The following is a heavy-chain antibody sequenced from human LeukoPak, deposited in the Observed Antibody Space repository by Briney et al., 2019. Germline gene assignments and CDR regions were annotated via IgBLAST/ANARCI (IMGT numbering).Heavy chain of an antibody. V-gene: IGHV3-33*01. CDR3: ARDRRRYYGSGSYWADH. J-gene: IGHJ4*02. Sequence: PGRSLRLSCAASGFTFSSYGMHWVRQAPGKGLEWVAVIWYDGSNKYYADSVKGRFTISRDNSKNTLYLQMNSLRAEDTAVYYCARDRRRYYGSGSYWADHWGQGTLVTVSS. D-gene: IGHD3-10*01. CDR2: IWYDGSNK. CDR1: GFTFSSYG.